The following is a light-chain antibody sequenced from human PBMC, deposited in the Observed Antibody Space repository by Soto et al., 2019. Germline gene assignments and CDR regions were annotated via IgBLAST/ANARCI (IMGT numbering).Light chain of an antibody. V-gene: IGKV3-20*01. J-gene: IGKJ1*01. CDR3: QQYGSSGT. CDR2: GAS. CDR1: QSVSNNY. Sequence: EIVLTQSPGTLSLSPGERATLSCRASQSVSNNYLAWYQQKPGQAPRLLIYGASNRATGIPDRFSGSGSGTVFTLNISRLEPEHFEVYNCQQYGSSGTCGQGTKLDIK.